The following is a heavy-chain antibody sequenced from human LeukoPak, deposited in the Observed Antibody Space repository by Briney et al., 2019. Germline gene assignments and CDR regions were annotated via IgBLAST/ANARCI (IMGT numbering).Heavy chain of an antibody. CDR3: AKASSSSSFEAFDI. V-gene: IGHV3-30-3*01. Sequence: GRSLRLSCAASGFTFSSYAMHWVRQAPGKGLEWVAVISYDGSNKYYADSVKGRFTISRDNSKNTLYLQMNSLRAEDTAVYYCAKASSSSSFEAFDIWGQGTLVTVSS. J-gene: IGHJ3*02. D-gene: IGHD2-2*01. CDR2: ISYDGSNK. CDR1: GFTFSSYA.